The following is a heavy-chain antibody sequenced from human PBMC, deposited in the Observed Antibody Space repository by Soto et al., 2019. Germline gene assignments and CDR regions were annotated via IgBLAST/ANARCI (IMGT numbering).Heavy chain of an antibody. CDR3: ARVDGMVRGVNAFRLTGDDY. CDR2: ISYDGSNK. Sequence: PGGSLRLSCAASGFTFSSYAMHWVRQAPGKGLEWVAVISYDGSNKYYADSVKGRFTISRDNSKNTLYLQMNSLRAEDTAVYYCARVDGMVRGVNAFRLTGDDYWGQGTLVTVSS. D-gene: IGHD3-10*01. V-gene: IGHV3-30-3*01. J-gene: IGHJ4*02. CDR1: GFTFSSYA.